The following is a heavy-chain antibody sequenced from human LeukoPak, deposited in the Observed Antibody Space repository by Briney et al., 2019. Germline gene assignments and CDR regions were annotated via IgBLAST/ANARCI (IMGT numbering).Heavy chain of an antibody. V-gene: IGHV4-4*07. Sequence: PSETLSLTCTVSGGTISSYYWCWIRHPAGQGLEWIGRIYTSGSTNYNPSLKSRVTMSVDTSKNQFSLKLSSVTAADTAVYYCARDLSVVVVGDAFDIWGQGTMVTVSS. D-gene: IGHD2-15*01. CDR2: IYTSGST. CDR1: GGTISSYY. J-gene: IGHJ3*02. CDR3: ARDLSVVVVGDAFDI.